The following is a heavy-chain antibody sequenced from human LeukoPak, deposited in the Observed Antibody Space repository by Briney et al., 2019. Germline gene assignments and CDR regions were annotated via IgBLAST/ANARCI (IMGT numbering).Heavy chain of an antibody. CDR1: GGTFSSYA. V-gene: IGHV1-18*01. CDR3: ARGVSGSYESHFDY. J-gene: IGHJ4*02. Sequence: GASVKVSCKASGGTFSSYAISWVRQAPGQGLEWMGWISAYNGNTNYAQKLQGRVTMTTDTSTSTAYMELRSLRSDDTAVYYCARGVSGSYESHFDYWGQGTLVTVSS. CDR2: ISAYNGNT. D-gene: IGHD1-26*01.